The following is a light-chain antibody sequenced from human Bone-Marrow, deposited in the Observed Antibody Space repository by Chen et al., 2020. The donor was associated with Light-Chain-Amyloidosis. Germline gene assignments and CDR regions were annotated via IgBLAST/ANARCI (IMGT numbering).Light chain of an antibody. V-gene: IGLV3-21*02. CDR2: DDS. J-gene: IGLJ3*02. CDR1: NIGSTS. CDR3: QVWDRSSDRPV. Sequence: SYVLTQPSSVSVAPGQTATIACGGNNIGSTSVHWYQQTPGQAPLLVVYDDSVRPSGIPERLSGSNSGNTATLTISRVEAGDDADYYCQVWDRSSDRPVFGGGTKLTVL.